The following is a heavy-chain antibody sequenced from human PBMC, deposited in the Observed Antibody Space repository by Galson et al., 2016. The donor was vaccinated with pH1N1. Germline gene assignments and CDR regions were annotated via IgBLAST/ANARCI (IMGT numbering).Heavy chain of an antibody. Sequence: ETLSLTCTVSGGSISTYYWSWLRQPPGKGLEWIGYIYYGRSTNYNPSLKSRVTISVDTSKNQFSLKLSSVTAADTAVYYCARQEWFGELGGWFDPWGQGTLVTVSS. J-gene: IGHJ5*02. D-gene: IGHD3-10*01. CDR1: GGSISTYY. CDR2: IYYGRST. CDR3: ARQEWFGELGGWFDP. V-gene: IGHV4-59*08.